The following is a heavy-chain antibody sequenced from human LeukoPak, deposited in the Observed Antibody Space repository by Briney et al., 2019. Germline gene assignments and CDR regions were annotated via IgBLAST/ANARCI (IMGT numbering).Heavy chain of an antibody. D-gene: IGHD2-2*01. J-gene: IGHJ4*02. CDR2: IYYSGST. CDR3: ARHRDGYCSSTSCYLFDY. Sequence: SETLSLTCTVSGGSISNYYWGWIRQPPGKGLEWIGSIYYSGSTYYNPSLKGRVTISVDTSKNQFSLKLSSVTAADTAVYYCARHRDGYCSSTSCYLFDYWGQGTLVTVSS. V-gene: IGHV4-39*01. CDR1: GGSISNYY.